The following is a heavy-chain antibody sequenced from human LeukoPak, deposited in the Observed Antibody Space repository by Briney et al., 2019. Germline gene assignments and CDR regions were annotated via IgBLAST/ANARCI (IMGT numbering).Heavy chain of an antibody. D-gene: IGHD3-3*01. V-gene: IGHV4-59*01. J-gene: IGHJ4*02. CDR1: GGSISSYY. Sequence: SETLSLTCTVSGGSISSYYWSWIRQPPGKGLEWIGYIYYSGSTNYNPSLKSRVTISVDTSKNLFSLKLSSVTAADTAVYYCARSIPWSGAHQFFDYWGQGTLVTVSS. CDR2: IYYSGST. CDR3: ARSIPWSGAHQFFDY.